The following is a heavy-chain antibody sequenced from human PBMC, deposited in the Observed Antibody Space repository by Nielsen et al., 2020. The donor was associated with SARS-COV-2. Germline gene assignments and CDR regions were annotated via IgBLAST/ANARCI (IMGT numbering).Heavy chain of an antibody. CDR3: AKGNSRLSWFGELALYYYYYGMDV. J-gene: IGHJ6*02. D-gene: IGHD3-10*01. CDR1: GFTFSSYA. V-gene: IGHV3-30-3*01. Sequence: GGSLRLSCAASGFTFSSYAMHWVRQAPGKGLEWVAVISYDGSNKYYADSVKGRFTISRDNSKNTLYLEMNSLRVEDSALYFCAKGNSRLSWFGELALYYYYYGMDVWGQGTTVTVSS. CDR2: ISYDGSNK.